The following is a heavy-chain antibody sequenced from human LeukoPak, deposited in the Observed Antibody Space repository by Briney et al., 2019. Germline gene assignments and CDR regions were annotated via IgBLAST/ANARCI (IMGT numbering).Heavy chain of an antibody. CDR3: ARKEVYCSSTSCPPFDY. Sequence: GGSLRLSCAASGFSLNMYAMDWVRQAPGKGLEWVPSISASSSYIYYADSMRGRFTISRDNTKNSLYLKMNSLRDEDTAVYYCARKEVYCSSTSCPPFDYWGQGTLVTVSS. CDR2: ISASSSYI. CDR1: GFSLNMYA. D-gene: IGHD2-2*01. V-gene: IGHV3-21*01. J-gene: IGHJ4*02.